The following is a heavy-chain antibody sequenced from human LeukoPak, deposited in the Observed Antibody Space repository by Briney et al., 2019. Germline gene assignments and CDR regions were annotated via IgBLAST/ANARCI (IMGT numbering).Heavy chain of an antibody. CDR2: ISGSGGST. Sequence: GGSLRLPCAASGFTFSSYAMSWVRQAPGKGLEWVSGISGSGGSTYYPDSVKGRFTISRDNSKNTLYLQMNSLRAEDTAIYYCAKGGLWFGEFIFDYWGQGTLVTVSS. V-gene: IGHV3-23*01. CDR3: AKGGLWFGEFIFDY. D-gene: IGHD3-10*01. CDR1: GFTFSSYA. J-gene: IGHJ4*02.